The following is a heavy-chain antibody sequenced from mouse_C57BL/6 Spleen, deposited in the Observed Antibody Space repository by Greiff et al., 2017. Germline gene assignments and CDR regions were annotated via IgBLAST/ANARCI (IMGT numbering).Heavy chain of an antibody. CDR1: GYTFTSYT. J-gene: IGHJ4*01. V-gene: IGHV1-4*01. Sequence: QVQLQQSGAELARPGASVKMSCKASGYTFTSYTMHWVKQRPGQGLEWIGYINPSSGYTKYNQKFKDKATLTADKSSSTAYMQLSSLTSEDSAVYYCAGGGKGDYAMDYWGQGTSVTVSS. CDR2: INPSSGYT. CDR3: AGGGKGDYAMDY. D-gene: IGHD2-1*01.